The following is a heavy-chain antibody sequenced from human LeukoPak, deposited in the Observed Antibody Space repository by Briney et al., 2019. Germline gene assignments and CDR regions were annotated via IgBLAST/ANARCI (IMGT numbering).Heavy chain of an antibody. J-gene: IGHJ6*03. V-gene: IGHV4-39*01. CDR3: ARYWMTTQNMDV. Sequence: SETLSLTCAVSGGSISSNSYYWGWIRQPPGKGLEWIGSIYYSGSTYYNPSLKSRVTISVDTSKNQFSLKLSSVTAADTAVYYCARYWMTTQNMDVWGKGTTVTISS. D-gene: IGHD4-11*01. CDR2: IYYSGST. CDR1: GGSISSNSYY.